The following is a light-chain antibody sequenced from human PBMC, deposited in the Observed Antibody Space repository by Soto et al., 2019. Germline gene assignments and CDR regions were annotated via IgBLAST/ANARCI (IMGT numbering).Light chain of an antibody. CDR3: SSYSSTTTPFV. CDR2: EVS. CDR1: SGDIGVYNY. J-gene: IGLJ1*01. V-gene: IGLV2-14*01. Sequence: QSALTQPASVSGSPGQSITVSCTGTSGDIGVYNYVSWYQQHPGKAPKLMISEVSYRPSGVSNRFSGSKSGNTASLTISGLQAEDEADYSCSSYSSTTTPFVFGTGTKLTVL.